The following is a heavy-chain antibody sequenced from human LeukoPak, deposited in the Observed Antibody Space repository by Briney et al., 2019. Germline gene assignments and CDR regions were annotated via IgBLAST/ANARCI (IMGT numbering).Heavy chain of an antibody. D-gene: IGHD3-3*02. CDR2: ITPKSGDT. Sequence: ASVKVSCKTSGYTFIDFYIHWVRQAPGQGLEYVGWITPKSGDTYSPQRFQGRVTMTRDASISTAYMELSSLRSDDTAVYFCARVRLADERAWAYWGQGTLVTVSS. CDR3: ARVRLADERAWAY. CDR1: GYTFIDFY. V-gene: IGHV1-2*02. J-gene: IGHJ4*02.